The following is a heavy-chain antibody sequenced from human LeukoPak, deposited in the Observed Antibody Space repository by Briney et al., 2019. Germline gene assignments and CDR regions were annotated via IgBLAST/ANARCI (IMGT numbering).Heavy chain of an antibody. Sequence: SETLSLTCAVYGGSFSGYYWRWIRQPTGKGLEWLGEINHSGSNNYHPFLKSRITISVDTIKNQFSLKLSSVTAANTAVYYSARVERDSGSYFVDYGGQGTLVTVSS. CDR1: GGSFSGYY. CDR2: INHSGSN. CDR3: ARVERDSGSYFVDY. D-gene: IGHD1-26*01. V-gene: IGHV4-34*01. J-gene: IGHJ4*02.